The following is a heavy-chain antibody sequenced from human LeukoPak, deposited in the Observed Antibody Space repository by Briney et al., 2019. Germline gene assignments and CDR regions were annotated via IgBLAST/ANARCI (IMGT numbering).Heavy chain of an antibody. J-gene: IGHJ5*02. D-gene: IGHD2-15*01. CDR1: VITFRSYG. Sequence: GGSLRLSCAASVITFRSYGMHWVRQAPGKGLEWVAVISYDGSHKYYADSVKGRFSISRDNSKNTLYLIMNSLRADDTAVYYWAKGLCRDTGASIVGLNWFDPWGQGTLVTVSS. V-gene: IGHV3-30*18. CDR2: ISYDGSHK. CDR3: AKGLCRDTGASIVGLNWFDP.